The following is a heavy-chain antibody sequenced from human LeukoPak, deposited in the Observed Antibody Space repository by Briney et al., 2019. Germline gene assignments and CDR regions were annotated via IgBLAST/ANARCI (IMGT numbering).Heavy chain of an antibody. V-gene: IGHV3-23*01. CDR1: GFTFSSYG. CDR3: AKTLVITTFEWTVGAFDI. J-gene: IGHJ3*02. CDR2: ISGSGGST. Sequence: GGSLRLSCAASGFTFSSYGMSWVRQAPGKGLEWVSAISGSGGSTYYADSVKGRFTISRDNSKNTLYLQMNSLRAEDTAVYYRAKTLVITTFEWTVGAFDIWGQGTMVTVSS. D-gene: IGHD3-22*01.